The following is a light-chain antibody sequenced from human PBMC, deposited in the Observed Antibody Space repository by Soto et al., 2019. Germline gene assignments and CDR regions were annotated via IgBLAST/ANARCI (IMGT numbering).Light chain of an antibody. CDR3: SSYAGSNNLGL. Sequence: QSALTQPPSASGSPGQSVTISCTGTSSYIGAYDYVSWYQQYPGKAPRLIIYEVRHRPSGVPDRFSGSKSGNTASLTVSGLQAEDEADYYCSSYAGSNNLGLFGGGTKLTVL. CDR1: SSYIGAYDY. V-gene: IGLV2-8*01. CDR2: EVR. J-gene: IGLJ2*01.